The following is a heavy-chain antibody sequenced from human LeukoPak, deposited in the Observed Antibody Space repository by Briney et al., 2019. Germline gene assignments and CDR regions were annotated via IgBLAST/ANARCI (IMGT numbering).Heavy chain of an antibody. J-gene: IGHJ4*02. CDR1: GFTFSSYA. Sequence: GGSLRLSCAASGFTFSSYAMSWVRQAPGKGLEWVSAISGSGGSTYYADSVKGRFTISRDNAKNSLYLQMNSLRAEDTALYYCAKAAYYDILELFDYWGQGTLVTVSS. CDR2: ISGSGGST. CDR3: AKAAYYDILELFDY. D-gene: IGHD3-9*01. V-gene: IGHV3-23*01.